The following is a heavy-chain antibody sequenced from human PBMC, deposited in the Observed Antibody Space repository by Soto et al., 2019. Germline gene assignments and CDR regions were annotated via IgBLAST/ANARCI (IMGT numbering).Heavy chain of an antibody. CDR2: MYPGNSDI. CDR3: ARPRCCTGNSCYLFDS. D-gene: IGHD2-15*01. V-gene: IGHV5-51*01. J-gene: IGHJ4*02. Sequence: GESLKISCQGSGYHFPTYYIAWVRQMPGKGLEWIGIMYPGNSDIRYSPSFQGQVTISADISVNTAYLQWGSLKASDTATYYCARPRCCTGNSCYLFDSWGQGTQVTVSS. CDR1: GYHFPTYY.